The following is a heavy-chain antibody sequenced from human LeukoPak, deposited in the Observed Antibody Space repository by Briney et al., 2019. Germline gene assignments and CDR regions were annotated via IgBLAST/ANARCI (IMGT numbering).Heavy chain of an antibody. CDR3: ARAGTYGSGSYMDV. CDR2: IYYSGST. CDR1: GVSISSGGYY. J-gene: IGHJ6*01. D-gene: IGHD3-10*01. Sequence: SQTLSLTCTVSGVSISSGGYYWRWLRQHPGKGLEWIGYIYYSGSTYYNPSLKSRVTISVDTSKNQFSLKLSSVTAADTAVYYCARAGTYGSGSYMDVWGEGTTVTVSS. V-gene: IGHV4-31*03.